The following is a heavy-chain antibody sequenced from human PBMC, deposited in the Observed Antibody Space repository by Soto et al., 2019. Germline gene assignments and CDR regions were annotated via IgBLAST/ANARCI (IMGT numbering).Heavy chain of an antibody. Sequence: PGGSLRLSCAASGFTFSSYAMSWVRQAPGKGLEWVSAISGSGGSTYYADSVKGRFTISRDNSKNTLYLQMNSLRAEDTAVYYCAKVRGRGEYYDILTGYYRSLYFDYWGQGTLVTVSS. CDR2: ISGSGGST. D-gene: IGHD3-9*01. CDR1: GFTFSSYA. J-gene: IGHJ4*02. V-gene: IGHV3-23*01. CDR3: AKVRGRGEYYDILTGYYRSLYFDY.